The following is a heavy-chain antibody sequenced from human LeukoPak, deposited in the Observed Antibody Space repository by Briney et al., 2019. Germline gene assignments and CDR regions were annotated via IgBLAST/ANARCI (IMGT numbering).Heavy chain of an antibody. CDR3: ARGYFDSSGYYYFDY. Sequence: KPSETLSLTCTVSGGPISSYYWSWLRQPAGKGLEWIGRIYTSGSTNYNPSLKSRVTMSVDTSKNQFSLKLSSVTAADTAVYYCARGYFDSSGYYYFDYWGQGTLVTVSS. CDR1: GGPISSYY. J-gene: IGHJ4*02. CDR2: IYTSGST. V-gene: IGHV4-4*07. D-gene: IGHD3-22*01.